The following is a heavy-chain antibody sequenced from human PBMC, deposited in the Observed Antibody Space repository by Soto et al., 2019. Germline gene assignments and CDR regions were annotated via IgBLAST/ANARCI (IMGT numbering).Heavy chain of an antibody. V-gene: IGHV4-38-2*01. Sequence: SDTLSLTCAFSGFSISSGNYWGWIRKHPGKGLEWIGSVYHGGNTYYNPSLKSRVSISIDLSKNQFSLKLTSVTAADTAAYYCARARWYDAFNVWGQGTVVNV. CDR1: GFSISSGNY. CDR3: ARARWYDAFNV. J-gene: IGHJ3*01. CDR2: VYHGGNT. D-gene: IGHD2-15*01.